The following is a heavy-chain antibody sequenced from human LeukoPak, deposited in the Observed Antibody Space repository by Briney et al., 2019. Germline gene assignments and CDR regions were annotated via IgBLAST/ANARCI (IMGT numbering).Heavy chain of an antibody. Sequence: GSLRLSCAASGFTFSAYWMHWVRQVPGKGPVWVSFIKSDERTTNYADSVKGRFTISRDNARNTVDLQMNNLRADDTAVYYCATGAKSGYEYWGQGTLVTVSS. V-gene: IGHV3-74*01. CDR3: ATGAKSGYEY. CDR1: GFTFSAYW. CDR2: IKSDERTT. J-gene: IGHJ4*02. D-gene: IGHD5-12*01.